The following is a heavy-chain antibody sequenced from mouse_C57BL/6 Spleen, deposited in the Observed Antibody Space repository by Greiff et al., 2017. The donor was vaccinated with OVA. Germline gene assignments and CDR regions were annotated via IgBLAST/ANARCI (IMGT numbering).Heavy chain of an antibody. Sequence: EVKLMESGGGLVKPGGSLKLSCAASGFTFSDYGMHWVRQAPEKGLEWVAYISSGSSTIYYADTVKGRFTISRDNAKNTLFLQMTSLRSEDTAKYYCARTGLTFDYWGQGTTLTVSS. V-gene: IGHV5-17*01. D-gene: IGHD2-2*01. CDR3: ARTGLTFDY. CDR2: ISSGSSTI. CDR1: GFTFSDYG. J-gene: IGHJ2*01.